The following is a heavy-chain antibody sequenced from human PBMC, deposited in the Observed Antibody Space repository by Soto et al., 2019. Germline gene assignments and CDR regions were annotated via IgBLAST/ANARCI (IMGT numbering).Heavy chain of an antibody. CDR1: GGSISRTGYY. J-gene: IGHJ4*01. Sequence: QVQLQESGPGLVKPSQTLSLTCTVSGGSISRTGYYWSWIRQHPGKGLEWIGYIYYSGSSSYNPSLKSRVSISVDTSQNPFSLKLSSVTAADTAVYYCAKRSLDDYPGYFSDYWGHVTLVTVAA. CDR2: IYYSGSS. CDR3: AKRSLDDYPGYFSDY. V-gene: IGHV4-31*03. D-gene: IGHD3-9*01.